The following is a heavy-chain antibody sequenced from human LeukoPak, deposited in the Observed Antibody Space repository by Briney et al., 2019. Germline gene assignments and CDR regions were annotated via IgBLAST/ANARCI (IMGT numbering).Heavy chain of an antibody. D-gene: IGHD2-2*01. CDR3: ARHIVVVPAADYYFDY. CDR2: IYYSGST. Sequence: TLSLTCTVSGGSISSGGYYWSWIRQHPGKGLEWIGYIYYSGSTYYNPSLKSRVTISVDTSKNQFSLKLSSVTAADTAVYYCARHIVVVPAADYYFDYWGQGTLVTVSS. V-gene: IGHV4-31*03. J-gene: IGHJ4*02. CDR1: GGSISSGGYY.